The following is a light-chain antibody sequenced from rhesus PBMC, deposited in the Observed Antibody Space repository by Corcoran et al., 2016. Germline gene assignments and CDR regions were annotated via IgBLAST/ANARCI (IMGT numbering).Light chain of an antibody. CDR1: NLESKS. V-gene: IGLV3-25*02. CDR2: ADT. Sequence: ELTQPPSVSAASGQTARVTCGGNNLESKSVHWYQMKPAQSPVLVILADTKRPSGIPERISGSKSGNSATLTITRVEAGDEADYYCHVWDGSSQHIFGTGTRLTVL. CDR3: HVWDGSSQHI. J-gene: IGLJ1*01.